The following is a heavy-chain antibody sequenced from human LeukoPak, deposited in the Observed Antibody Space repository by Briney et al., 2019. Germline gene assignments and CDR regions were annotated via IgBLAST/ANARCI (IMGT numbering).Heavy chain of an antibody. V-gene: IGHV3-23*01. CDR3: AKIGPGNYYRPRFDY. Sequence: GGSLRLSCAAPGFTFSGHAMSWVRQAPGKGLEWVSVISDSGVGTFYADSVKGRFTISRDNSKSTMYLQMNSLRAEDTAIYYCAKIGPGNYYRPRFDYWGQGTLVTVSS. CDR2: ISDSGVGT. D-gene: IGHD3-10*01. CDR1: GFTFSGHA. J-gene: IGHJ4*02.